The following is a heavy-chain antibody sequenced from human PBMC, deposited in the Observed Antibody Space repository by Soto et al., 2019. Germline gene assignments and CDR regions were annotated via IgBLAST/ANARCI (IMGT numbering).Heavy chain of an antibody. CDR1: GYTFTSYY. D-gene: IGHD5-18*01. J-gene: IGHJ3*02. CDR2: INPSGGST. V-gene: IGHV1-46*01. CDR3: ARLFDWIQPPDNDAFDI. Sequence: EASVKVSCKASGYTFTSYYMHWVRQAPGQGLEWMGIINPSGGSTSYAQKFQGRVTMPRDTSTSTVYMELSSLRSEDTAVYYCARLFDWIQPPDNDAFDIWGRGTMVTVSS.